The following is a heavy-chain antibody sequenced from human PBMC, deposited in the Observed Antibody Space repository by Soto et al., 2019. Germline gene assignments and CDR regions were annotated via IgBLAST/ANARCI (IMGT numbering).Heavy chain of an antibody. CDR3: ARDLALAGNY. CDR1: GDSISSYY. V-gene: IGHV4-4*07. Sequence: SETLCLTCTVSGDSISSYYWSWIRQPAGKGLEWIGRIYTSGSTNYNPSLKSRVTMSVDTSKNQFSLKLSSVTAADTAIYYCARDLALAGNYWGQGALVTVSS. CDR2: IYTSGST. J-gene: IGHJ4*02. D-gene: IGHD6-19*01.